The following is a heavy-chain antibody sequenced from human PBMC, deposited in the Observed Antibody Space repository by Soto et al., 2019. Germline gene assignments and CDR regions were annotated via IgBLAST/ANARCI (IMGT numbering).Heavy chain of an antibody. Sequence: HPGGSLRLSCAASGFTFSSYAMSWVRQAPGKGLEWVSAISGSGGSTYYADSVKGRFTISRDNSKNTLYLQMNSLRAEDTAVYYCAKSGPPPRTGTKNSYYYYYYMDVWGKGTTVTVSS. D-gene: IGHD1-7*01. CDR1: GFTFSSYA. CDR2: ISGSGGST. V-gene: IGHV3-23*01. J-gene: IGHJ6*03. CDR3: AKSGPPPRTGTKNSYYYYYYMDV.